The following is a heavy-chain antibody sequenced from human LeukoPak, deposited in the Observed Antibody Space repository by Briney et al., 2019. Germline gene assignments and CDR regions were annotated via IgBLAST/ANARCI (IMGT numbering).Heavy chain of an antibody. CDR3: ATGGHYFGS. CDR2: IKNKAGGGTT. J-gene: IGHJ5*02. D-gene: IGHD3-9*01. CDR1: GFTFSDAY. V-gene: IGHV3-15*01. Sequence: PGGSLRLSCATSGFTFSDAYFSWVRQAPGKGLEWVGHIKNKAGGGTTDYAPPVKGRFNISRDDAPSTLYLQMNSLKSEDTALYYCATGGHYFGSWGQGTLVTVSS.